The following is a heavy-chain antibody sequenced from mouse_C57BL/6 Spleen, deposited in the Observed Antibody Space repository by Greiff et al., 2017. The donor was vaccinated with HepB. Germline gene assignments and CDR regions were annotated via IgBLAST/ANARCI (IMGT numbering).Heavy chain of an antibody. CDR3: AREGGYSYYYAMEY. Sequence: EVMLVESEGGLVQPGSSMKLSCTASGFTFSDYYMAWVRQVPEKGLEWVANINYDGSSTYYLDSLKSRFIISRDNAKNILYLQMSSLKSEDTATYYCAREGGYSYYYAMEYWGQGTSVTVSS. J-gene: IGHJ4*01. CDR2: INYDGSST. CDR1: GFTFSDYY. D-gene: IGHD2-3*01. V-gene: IGHV5-16*01.